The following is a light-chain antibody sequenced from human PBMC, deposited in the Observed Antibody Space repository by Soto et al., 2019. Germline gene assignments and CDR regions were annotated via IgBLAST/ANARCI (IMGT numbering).Light chain of an antibody. J-gene: IGKJ1*01. Sequence: DIQVTQSPSSLSASVGDRVTITCRTSQSINTFLNWYQQRPGKAPNLLIYGASNLQSGVPSRFSGSGSWTDFTLTISSLQPEDFETYYCQQTYTSRPWTFGRGTKVEIK. CDR1: QSINTF. CDR3: QQTYTSRPWT. V-gene: IGKV1-39*01. CDR2: GAS.